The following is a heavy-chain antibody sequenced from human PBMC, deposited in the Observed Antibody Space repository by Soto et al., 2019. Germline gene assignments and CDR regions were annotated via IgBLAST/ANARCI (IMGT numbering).Heavy chain of an antibody. CDR2: IIPIFGTA. V-gene: IGHV1-69*06. CDR1: GGTFSSYA. J-gene: IGHJ5*02. Sequence: SVKVSCKASGGTFSSYAISWVRQAPGQGLEWMGGIIPIFGTANYAQKFQGRVTITADKSTSTAYMELRSLRSEDTAVYYCAREGYSSSWYIWFDPCGQGTLVSVSS. D-gene: IGHD6-13*01. CDR3: AREGYSSSWYIWFDP.